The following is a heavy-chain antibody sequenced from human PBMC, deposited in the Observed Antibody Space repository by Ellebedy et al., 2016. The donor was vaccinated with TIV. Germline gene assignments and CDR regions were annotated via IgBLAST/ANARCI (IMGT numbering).Heavy chain of an antibody. D-gene: IGHD6-19*01. V-gene: IGHV4-59*08. CDR3: AKHHNSIFIAVAGNFDY. Sequence: SETLSLTCSVSGGSISSYYWSWIRQPPGKGLEWIGYIYYSGSTNYNPSLKSRVTISVDTSKNQFSLKLSSVTAADTAVYYCAKHHNSIFIAVAGNFDYWGQGTLVTVSS. CDR1: GGSISSYY. CDR2: IYYSGST. J-gene: IGHJ4*02.